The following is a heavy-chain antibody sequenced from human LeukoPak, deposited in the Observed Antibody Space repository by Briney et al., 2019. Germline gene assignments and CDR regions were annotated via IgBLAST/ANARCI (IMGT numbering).Heavy chain of an antibody. Sequence: GGSLRLSCAVSGFTFSGYAMSWVRQAPGKGLEWVSGISGSGDNTYYADSVKGRFTISRDNSKNTLYVQVNSLGTEDTAAYYCAKGSYYDSSGSFYFDYWGQGTLVTVSS. CDR1: GFTFSGYA. CDR3: AKGSYYDSSGSFYFDY. J-gene: IGHJ4*02. D-gene: IGHD3-22*01. V-gene: IGHV3-23*01. CDR2: ISGSGDNT.